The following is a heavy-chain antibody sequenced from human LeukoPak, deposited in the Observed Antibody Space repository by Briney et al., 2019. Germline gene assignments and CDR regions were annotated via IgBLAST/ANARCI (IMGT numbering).Heavy chain of an antibody. Sequence: PSETLSLTCTVSGGTINNYYWTWIRQPPGKRLEWIGYMYYIGTTNYNPSFKSRVTMSVDPSKNQFSLQLTSVTLAGTAVYYCARLPPSGSLGVTDAFDIWGQGTMVTVSS. CDR1: GGTINNYY. D-gene: IGHD3-3*01. V-gene: IGHV4-59*01. CDR3: ARLPPSGSLGVTDAFDI. CDR2: MYYIGTT. J-gene: IGHJ3*02.